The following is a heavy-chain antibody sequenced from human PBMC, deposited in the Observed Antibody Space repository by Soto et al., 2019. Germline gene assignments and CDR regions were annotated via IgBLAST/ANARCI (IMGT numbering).Heavy chain of an antibody. J-gene: IGHJ4*02. CDR3: ARSQLPADYFDY. V-gene: IGHV3-30-3*01. CDR2: ISYDGSNK. D-gene: IGHD1-26*01. Sequence: QVQLVESGGGVVQPGRSLRLSCAASGFTFSSYAMHWVRQAPGKGLEWVAVISYDGSNKYYADSVKGRFTISRDNSKNTLYLQMNSLRAEDTAVYYCARSQLPADYFDYWGQGTLVTVSS. CDR1: GFTFSSYA.